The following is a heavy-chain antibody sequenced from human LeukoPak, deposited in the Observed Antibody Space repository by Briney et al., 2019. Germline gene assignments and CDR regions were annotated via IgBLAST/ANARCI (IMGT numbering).Heavy chain of an antibody. CDR2: ISTSGGST. V-gene: IGHV3-23*01. CDR3: ARGSCFDC. J-gene: IGHJ5*01. CDR1: GFIFSSYG. Sequence: PGGSLRLSCAASGFIFSSYGMHWVRQAPGKGLEWVATISTSGGSTYYADFVKGRFTISRDNSKNTLYLQMNSLRAEDTAVYYCARGSCFDCWGQGTLVTVSS.